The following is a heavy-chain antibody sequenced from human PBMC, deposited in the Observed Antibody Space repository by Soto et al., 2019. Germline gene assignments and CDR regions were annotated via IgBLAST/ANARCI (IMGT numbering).Heavy chain of an antibody. D-gene: IGHD5-18*01. CDR1: GFTFSSYA. V-gene: IGHV3-23*01. Sequence: QPGGSLRLSCAASGFTFSSYAMSWVRQAPGKGLEWVSAISGSDGSTYYADSVKGRLTISRYNSKNTLYLEMNSLRGEDTAVYYCAKVRGDTTMALYDYWGQGTLVTVSS. CDR2: ISGSDGST. CDR3: AKVRGDTTMALYDY. J-gene: IGHJ4*02.